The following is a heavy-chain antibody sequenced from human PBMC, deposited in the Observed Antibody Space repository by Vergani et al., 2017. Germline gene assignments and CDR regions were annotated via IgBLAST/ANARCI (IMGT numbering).Heavy chain of an antibody. CDR1: GASIRSRNYY. D-gene: IGHD6-19*01. Sequence: QLQLQESGPGLVKPSATLSLTCSVSGASIRSRNYYWGWIRHPPGKGLEWISSIYYSGSTYYNPSLKSRVTISVDMSKNQFSLKLSSVTAADTAVYFCARHSAVKWLVKLGWINPWGQGILVTVS. J-gene: IGHJ5*02. CDR3: ARHSAVKWLVKLGWINP. V-gene: IGHV4-39*01. CDR2: IYYSGST.